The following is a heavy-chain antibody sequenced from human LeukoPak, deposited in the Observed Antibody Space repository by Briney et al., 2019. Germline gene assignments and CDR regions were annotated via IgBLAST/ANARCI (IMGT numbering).Heavy chain of an antibody. V-gene: IGHV3-23*01. CDR1: GFTFSSYA. CDR2: ISGMGGSP. D-gene: IGHD3-22*01. CDR3: AKTAYYYDSSGYYYGEYFQH. Sequence: GGSLRLSCAASGFTFSSYARTWVRQAPGKGLNWFSAISGMGGSPYYADSVKGRFTISRDNSKNTLYLQMNSLRAEDTAVYYCAKTAYYYDSSGYYYGEYFQHWGQGTLVTVSS. J-gene: IGHJ1*01.